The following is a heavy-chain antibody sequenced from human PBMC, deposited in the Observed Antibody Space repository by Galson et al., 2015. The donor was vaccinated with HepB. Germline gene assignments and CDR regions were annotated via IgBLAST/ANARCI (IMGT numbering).Heavy chain of an antibody. D-gene: IGHD3-10*01. CDR2: FDPEDGET. J-gene: IGHJ5*02. CDR3: ARHSGRGSGGENWFDP. V-gene: IGHV1-24*01. CDR1: GYTLTELS. Sequence: SVKVSCKVSGYTLTELSMHWVRQAPGKGLEWMGGFDPEDGETIYAQKFQGRVTMTEDTSTDTAYLQWSSLKASDTAMYYCARHSGRGSGGENWFDPWGQGTLVTVSS.